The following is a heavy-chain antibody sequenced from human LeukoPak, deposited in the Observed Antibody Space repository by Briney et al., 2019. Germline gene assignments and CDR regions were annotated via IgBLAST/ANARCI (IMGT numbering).Heavy chain of an antibody. D-gene: IGHD4-23*01. V-gene: IGHV4-39*01. J-gene: IGHJ4*02. CDR2: IYYSGST. CDR1: GGSISSSSYY. Sequence: SETLSLTCTVSGGSISSSSYYWGWIRQPPGKGLEWIGSIYYSGSTYYNPSLKSRVTISVDTSKNQFSLKLSSVTAADTAVYYCASQHEFYGGNSAIDFFDYWGQGTLVTVSS. CDR3: ASQHEFYGGNSAIDFFDY.